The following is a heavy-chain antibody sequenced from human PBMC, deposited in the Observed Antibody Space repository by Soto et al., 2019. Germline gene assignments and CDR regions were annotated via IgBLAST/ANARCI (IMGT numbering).Heavy chain of an antibody. J-gene: IGHJ4*02. V-gene: IGHV4-30-4*01. D-gene: IGHD3-22*01. Sequence: PSETLSLTCNVSGGSISTADYYWSWIRQPPGKGLEWIGYIYYRGSTYYNPSLESRVAISMDTSKNQFSLNLTSVTAADTAVYFFVSDYDPAGYIGYCGQGTLVTVSS. CDR3: VSDYDPAGYIGY. CDR1: GGSISTADYY. CDR2: IYYRGST.